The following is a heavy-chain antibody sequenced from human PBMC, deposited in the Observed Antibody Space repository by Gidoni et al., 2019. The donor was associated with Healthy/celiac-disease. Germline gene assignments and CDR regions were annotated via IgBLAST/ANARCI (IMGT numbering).Heavy chain of an antibody. Sequence: QVQLQESGPGLVKPSETLSLPCTVSGGSVSSGRYYWSWIRQPPGKGLEWIGYIYYSGSTNYNPSLKSRVTISVDTSKNQFSLKLSSVTAADTAVYYCARGNRRQVGAADYWGQGTLVTVSS. CDR2: IYYSGST. J-gene: IGHJ4*02. V-gene: IGHV4-61*01. CDR1: GGSVSSGRYY. D-gene: IGHD1-26*01. CDR3: ARGNRRQVGAADY.